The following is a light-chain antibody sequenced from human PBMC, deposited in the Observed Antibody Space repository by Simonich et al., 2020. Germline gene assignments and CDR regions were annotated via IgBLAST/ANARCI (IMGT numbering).Light chain of an antibody. CDR2: GAS. CDR3: QQYGSSPPYT. Sequence: DIGLTQSPGTLSLSPGERATLSCRASQSVSSSHLARYQKKPGQAPRLLIYGASSKATGIPDRLSGSGSGTDFTLTISRLEPEDFAVYYCQQYGSSPPYTFGQGTKLEIK. CDR1: QSVSSSH. J-gene: IGKJ2*01. V-gene: IGKV3-20*01.